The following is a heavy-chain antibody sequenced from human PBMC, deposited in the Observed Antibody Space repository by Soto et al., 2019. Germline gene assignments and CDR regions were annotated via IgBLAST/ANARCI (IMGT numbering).Heavy chain of an antibody. CDR2: ISYDGSNK. Sequence: QVQLVESGGGVVQPGRSLRLSCAASGFTFSSYAMHWVRQAPGKGLEWVAVISYDGSNKYYADSVKGRFTISRDNSKNTLYLQMNSLRAEDTAVYYCARDIGSYLDYWGQGTLVTVSS. D-gene: IGHD1-26*01. V-gene: IGHV3-30-3*01. CDR3: ARDIGSYLDY. J-gene: IGHJ4*02. CDR1: GFTFSSYA.